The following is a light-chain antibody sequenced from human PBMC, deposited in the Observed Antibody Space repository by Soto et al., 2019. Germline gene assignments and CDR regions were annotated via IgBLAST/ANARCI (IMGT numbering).Light chain of an antibody. CDR1: QSVNSN. V-gene: IGKV3-15*01. Sequence: EVGMTQSPATLSVSPGERATLSCRASQSVNSNLAWYQQKPGQAPRLLIYGASTRATGIPARFSGSGSGTDFTLTISSLQLEDLATYYCQQSFTIPKTLGQGTKVDIK. CDR3: QQSFTIPKT. J-gene: IGKJ2*01. CDR2: GAS.